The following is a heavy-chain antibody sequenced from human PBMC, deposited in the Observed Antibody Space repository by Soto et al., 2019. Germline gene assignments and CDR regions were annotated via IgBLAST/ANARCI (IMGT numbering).Heavy chain of an antibody. V-gene: IGHV1-69*12. D-gene: IGHD2-2*01. CDR2: IIPIFGTA. CDR3: ARHVPAAGYYYGMDV. CDR1: GGTFSSYA. J-gene: IGHJ6*02. Sequence: VQLVQSGAEVKKPGSSVKVSCKASGGTFSSYAISWVRQAPGQGLEWMGGIIPIFGTANDAQQFQGRVTITADESTSTAYMELGSLRSEDTAVYCCARHVPAAGYYYGMDVWGQGTTVTVSS.